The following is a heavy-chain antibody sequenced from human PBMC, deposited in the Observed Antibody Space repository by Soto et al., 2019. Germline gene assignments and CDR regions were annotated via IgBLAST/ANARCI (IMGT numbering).Heavy chain of an antibody. CDR1: GGTFSSYA. D-gene: IGHD6-19*01. CDR3: ARDPGIAVAGDYYYYGMDV. Sequence: SVKVSCKASGGTFSSYAISWVRQAPGQGLEWMGGIIPIFGTANYAQKFQGRVTVTADKSTSTAYMELSSLRSEDTAVYYCARDPGIAVAGDYYYYGMDVWGQGTTVTVSS. V-gene: IGHV1-69*06. J-gene: IGHJ6*02. CDR2: IIPIFGTA.